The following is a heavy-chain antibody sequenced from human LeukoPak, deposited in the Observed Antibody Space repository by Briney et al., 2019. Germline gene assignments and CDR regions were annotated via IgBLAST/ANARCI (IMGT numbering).Heavy chain of an antibody. Sequence: GGSLRLSCAASGFTFSSYAMSWVRQAPGTGLEWVSATSGSGGSTYYADSVKGRFTISRDNSKNTLYLQMNSLRAEDTAVYYCAKTSTMIVVVWAFDIWGQGTMVTVSS. CDR3: AKTSTMIVVVWAFDI. D-gene: IGHD3-22*01. J-gene: IGHJ3*02. CDR2: TSGSGGST. CDR1: GFTFSSYA. V-gene: IGHV3-23*01.